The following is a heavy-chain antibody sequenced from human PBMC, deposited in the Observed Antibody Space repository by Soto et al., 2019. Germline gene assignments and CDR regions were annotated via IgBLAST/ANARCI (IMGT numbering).Heavy chain of an antibody. CDR1: GFTFSSYA. CDR3: ASTSSRYWDPSGDYYYYYGMDV. D-gene: IGHD2-8*02. CDR2: ISYDGSNK. V-gene: IGHV3-30-3*01. J-gene: IGHJ6*02. Sequence: GGSLRLSCAASGFTFSSYAMHWVRQAPGKGLEWVAVISYDGSNKYYADSVKGRFTISRDNSKNTLYLQMNSLRAEDTAVYYCASTSSRYWDPSGDYYYYYGMDVWGQGTTVTLSS.